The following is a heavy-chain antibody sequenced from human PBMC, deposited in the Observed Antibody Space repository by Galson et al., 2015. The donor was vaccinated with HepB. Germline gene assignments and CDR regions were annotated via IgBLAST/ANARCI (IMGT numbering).Heavy chain of an antibody. Sequence: SLRLSCAASGFTFSSYGMHWVRQAPGKGLEWVAVIWYDGSNKYYADSVKGRFTISRDNSKNTLYLQMNSLRAEDTAVYYRARDPMGYSSGWFDYWGQGTLVTVSS. CDR3: ARDPMGYSSGWFDY. J-gene: IGHJ4*02. CDR1: GFTFSSYG. D-gene: IGHD6-19*01. V-gene: IGHV3-33*01. CDR2: IWYDGSNK.